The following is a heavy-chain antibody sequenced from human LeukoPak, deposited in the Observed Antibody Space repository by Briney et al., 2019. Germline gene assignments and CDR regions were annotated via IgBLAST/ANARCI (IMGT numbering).Heavy chain of an antibody. D-gene: IGHD3-3*01. CDR3: ARGGITIFGVVIIRDYYGMDV. V-gene: IGHV1-3*01. J-gene: IGHJ6*02. Sequence: ASVKVSCKASGYTFTIYAMHWVRQAPGQRLEWMGWINAGNGNTKYSQKFQGRVTITRDTSASTAYMELSSLRSEDTAVYYCARGGITIFGVVIIRDYYGMDVWGQGTTVTVSS. CDR2: INAGNGNT. CDR1: GYTFTIYA.